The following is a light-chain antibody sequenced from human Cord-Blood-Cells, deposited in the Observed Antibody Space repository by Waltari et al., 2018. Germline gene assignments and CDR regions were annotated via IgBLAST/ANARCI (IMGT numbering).Light chain of an antibody. J-gene: IGLJ3*02. Sequence: QSVLTQPPSASGTPGQMVTISCSGSSSNIGSNTVNWYQQLPGTAPKLPTYSNNQRPSGVPDRFSGSKSGTSASLAISVLQSEDDADYYCAAWDDSLNGWVFGGGTKLTVL. V-gene: IGLV1-44*01. CDR1: SSNIGSNT. CDR2: SNN. CDR3: AAWDDSLNGWV.